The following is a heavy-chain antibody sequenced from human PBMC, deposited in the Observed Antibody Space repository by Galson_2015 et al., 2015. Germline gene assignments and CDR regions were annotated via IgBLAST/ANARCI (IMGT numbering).Heavy chain of an antibody. D-gene: IGHD6-13*01. CDR2: IWYDGSNK. V-gene: IGHV3-33*01. CDR1: GFTFSSYG. Sequence: SLRLSCAASGFTFSSYGMHWVRQAPGKGLEWVAVIWYDGSNKYYADSVKGRFTISRDNSKNTLYLQMNSLRAEDTAVYYCARVQQLVNAVHEYYYYGMDVWGQGTTVTVSS. CDR3: ARVQQLVNAVHEYYYYGMDV. J-gene: IGHJ6*02.